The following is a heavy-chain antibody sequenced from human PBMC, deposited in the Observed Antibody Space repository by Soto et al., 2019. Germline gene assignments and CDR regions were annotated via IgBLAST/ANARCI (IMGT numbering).Heavy chain of an antibody. D-gene: IGHD6-19*01. Sequence: QVQLQESGPGLVKPSQTLSLTCTVSGGSISSGGYYWSWIRQHPGKGLEWIGYIYYSGSTYYNPSLKSRVTISVDTSKNQFSLKLSSVTAADTAVYYCARAGLPPRWLGYCFDYWGQGTLVTVSS. J-gene: IGHJ4*02. CDR1: GGSISSGGYY. CDR3: ARAGLPPRWLGYCFDY. CDR2: IYYSGST. V-gene: IGHV4-31*03.